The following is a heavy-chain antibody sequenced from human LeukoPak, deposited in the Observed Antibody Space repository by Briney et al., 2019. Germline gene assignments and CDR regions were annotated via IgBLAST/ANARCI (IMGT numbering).Heavy chain of an antibody. CDR3: VKGGENFYDSRPDY. J-gene: IGHJ4*02. D-gene: IGHD3-22*01. CDR1: GFTFDDYA. Sequence: QSGGSLRLSCAASGFTFDDYALHWVRQAPGRGLEWVSGISWNSGSIDYADSVKGRFTISRDNAKNSLYLQMHSLRPEDTALYYCVKGGENFYDSRPDYWGLGTLVTVSS. V-gene: IGHV3-9*01. CDR2: ISWNSGSI.